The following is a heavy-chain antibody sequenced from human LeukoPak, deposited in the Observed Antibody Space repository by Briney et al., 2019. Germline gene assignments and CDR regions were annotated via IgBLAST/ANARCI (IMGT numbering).Heavy chain of an antibody. D-gene: IGHD7-27*01. J-gene: IGHJ4*02. CDR2: IIPILDTA. V-gene: IGHV1-69*13. Sequence: SVKVSCKASGGTFSSYAISWVRQAPGQGLEWMGGIIPILDTANYAQKFQGRVTITADESTSTAYMELSSLRSEDTAVYYCARAPQLGTRGYFDYWGQGTLVTVSS. CDR1: GGTFSSYA. CDR3: ARAPQLGTRGYFDY.